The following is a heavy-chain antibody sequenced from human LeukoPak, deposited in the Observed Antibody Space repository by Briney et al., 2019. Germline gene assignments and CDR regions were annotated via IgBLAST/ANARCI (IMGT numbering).Heavy chain of an antibody. Sequence: GGSLRLSCADSGFTFSGYWMNWVRQAPGKGLEWVANINQNGGEKYYVDSVKGRFTISKDNAKNTVYLQMNSLRAEDTAVYYCVSFYEIYWGRGTLVTVSS. V-gene: IGHV3-7*01. D-gene: IGHD2/OR15-2a*01. CDR2: INQNGGEK. CDR3: VSFYEIY. CDR1: GFTFSGYW. J-gene: IGHJ4*02.